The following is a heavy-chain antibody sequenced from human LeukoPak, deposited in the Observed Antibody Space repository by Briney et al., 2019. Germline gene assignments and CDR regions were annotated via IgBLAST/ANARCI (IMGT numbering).Heavy chain of an antibody. J-gene: IGHJ5*02. CDR3: ARLLECTSTSCYEGWFDP. CDR1: GFTLSSYW. D-gene: IGHD2-2*01. CDR2: INSDGSST. Sequence: GGSLRLTCVASGFTLSSYWMHWVRQTPGKGLVWVSRINSDGSSTSYADSVKGRFTVSRDNAKNTLYLQMNSLRAEDTAVYYCARLLECTSTSCYEGWFDPWGQGTLVTVSS. V-gene: IGHV3-74*01.